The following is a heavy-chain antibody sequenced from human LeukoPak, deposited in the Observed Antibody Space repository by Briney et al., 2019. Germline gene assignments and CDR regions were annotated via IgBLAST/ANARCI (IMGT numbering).Heavy chain of an antibody. J-gene: IGHJ4*02. CDR1: GFTLSSYS. CDR2: ISSSSSYI. V-gene: IGHV3-21*06. D-gene: IGHD3-10*01. CDR3: ARVRSSYSGLGTFDY. Sequence: PGGSLRLSCAASGFTLSSYSMNWVRQLPGKGLEGFASISSSSSYIYYADSVKGRFTISRDNDKNSLYLQMNIRRAQDTAVSYCARVRSSYSGLGTFDYWGQGTLVTVSS.